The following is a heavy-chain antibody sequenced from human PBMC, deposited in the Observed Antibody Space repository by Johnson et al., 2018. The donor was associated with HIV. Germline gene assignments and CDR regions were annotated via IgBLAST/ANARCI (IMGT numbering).Heavy chain of an antibody. D-gene: IGHD1-1*01. CDR3: ARISQHHNSDAFDI. Sequence: QEQLVESGGGVVQPGRSLRLSCAASGSTFSSYAMHWVRQAPGKGLEWVAFIRYDGSIKYYADSVKGRFTISRDNSKNTLYLQMNSLRAEDTAVYYCARISQHHNSDAFDIWGQGTRVTVSS. V-gene: IGHV3-30*04. CDR2: IRYDGSIK. J-gene: IGHJ3*02. CDR1: GSTFSSYA.